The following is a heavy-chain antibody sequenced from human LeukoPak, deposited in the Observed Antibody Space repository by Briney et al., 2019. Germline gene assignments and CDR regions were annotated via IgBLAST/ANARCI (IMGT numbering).Heavy chain of an antibody. Sequence: PSQTLSLTCTVSGGSISSGGYYWSWIRQHPGKGLEWIGYIYYSGSTYYNPSLKSRVTISVDTSKNQFSLKLSSVTAADTAVYYCARDQEGVKAFDIWGQGTMVTVSS. CDR3: ARDQEGVKAFDI. CDR1: GGSISSGGYY. V-gene: IGHV4-31*03. D-gene: IGHD3-10*01. CDR2: IYYSGST. J-gene: IGHJ3*02.